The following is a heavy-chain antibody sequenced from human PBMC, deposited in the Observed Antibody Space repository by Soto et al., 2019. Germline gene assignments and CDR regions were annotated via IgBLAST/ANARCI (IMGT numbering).Heavy chain of an antibody. CDR1: GYTFTSYG. CDR3: ARDQSWHDLVWWFDP. V-gene: IGHV1-18*01. CDR2: ISAYNGNT. J-gene: IGHJ5*02. D-gene: IGHD1-1*01. Sequence: EASVKVSCKASGYTFTSYGISWVRQAPGQGLEWMGWISAYNGNTNYAQKLQGRVTMTTDTSTSTAYMELRSLRSEDTAVYYCARDQSWHDLVWWFDPWGQGTLVTVSS.